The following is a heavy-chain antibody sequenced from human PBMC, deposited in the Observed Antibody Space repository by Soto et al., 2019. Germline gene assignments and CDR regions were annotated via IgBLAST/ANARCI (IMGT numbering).Heavy chain of an antibody. D-gene: IGHD3-3*02. CDR2: IYYSGST. J-gene: IGHJ3*02. V-gene: IGHV4-39*01. CDR1: GGSISSSSYY. CDR3: ARGREMATFLIDAFDI. Sequence: QLQLQESGPGLVKPSETLSLTCTVSGGSISSSSYYWGWIRQPPGKGLEWIGSIYYSGSTYYNPSLKSRVTIYVDTSKNQFSLKLSSVTAADTAVYYCARGREMATFLIDAFDIWGQGTMVTVSS.